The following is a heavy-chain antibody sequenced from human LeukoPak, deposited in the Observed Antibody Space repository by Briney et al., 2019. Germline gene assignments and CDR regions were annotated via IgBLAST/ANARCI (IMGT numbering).Heavy chain of an antibody. D-gene: IGHD1-26*01. CDR3: ARDRVGATIDY. CDR1: GYTFTSYG. Sequence: ASVKVSCKTSGYTFTSYGINWVRQAPGQGLEWMGWISAYNGNTNYAQKLQGRVTMTTDTSTNTAYMELRSLRSDDTAVYYCARDRVGATIDYWGQGTLVAVSS. V-gene: IGHV1-18*01. J-gene: IGHJ4*02. CDR2: ISAYNGNT.